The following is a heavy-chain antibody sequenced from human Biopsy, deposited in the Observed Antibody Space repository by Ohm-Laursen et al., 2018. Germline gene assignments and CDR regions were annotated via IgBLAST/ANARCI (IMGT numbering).Heavy chain of an antibody. D-gene: IGHD5-18*01. CDR3: ARGYAGLYEAFDF. Sequence: SQTLSLTCIVSGASVSSGSYDWSWIRQPPGKGLEWIGNIYNDVSTKYNPSLRSRVTISPDKSTNQFSLKLRSVTAADTAVYYCARGYAGLYEAFDFWGQGTVVTVAS. CDR1: GASVSSGSYD. V-gene: IGHV4-61*01. CDR2: IYNDVST. J-gene: IGHJ3*01.